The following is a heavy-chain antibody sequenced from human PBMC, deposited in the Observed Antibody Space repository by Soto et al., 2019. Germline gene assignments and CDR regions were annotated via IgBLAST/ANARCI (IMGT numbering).Heavy chain of an antibody. Sequence: DVQLLEYGGGLVQPGGSLRLSCAASGFSFSSYAMVWVRQAPGKGLEWVAVISARGGSSYFADSVKGRFTLSRDNSKNVLSLEMNSLRAEDTAIYFCAKGSIEYSASVDNWGKGNLVVVSS. CDR1: GFSFSSYA. CDR3: AKGSIEYSASVDN. J-gene: IGHJ4*02. D-gene: IGHD5-12*01. CDR2: ISARGGSS. V-gene: IGHV3-23*01.